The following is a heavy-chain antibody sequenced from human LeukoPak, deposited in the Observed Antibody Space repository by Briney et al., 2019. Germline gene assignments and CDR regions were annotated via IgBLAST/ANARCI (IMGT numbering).Heavy chain of an antibody. D-gene: IGHD4-23*01. V-gene: IGHV3-23*01. Sequence: GGSLRLSCAASGFTFSSYAMTWVRQAPGKGLDGVSVISGSGRSGTNYADSVKGRFTISRDNSKNTLYLQMNSLRAEDTAVYYCAKAPGGGNWNWGQGTLVTVSS. CDR2: ISGSGRSGT. J-gene: IGHJ4*02. CDR3: AKAPGGGNWN. CDR1: GFTFSSYA.